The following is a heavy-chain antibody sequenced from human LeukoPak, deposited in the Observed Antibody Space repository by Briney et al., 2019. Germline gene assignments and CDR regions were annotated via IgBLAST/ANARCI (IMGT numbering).Heavy chain of an antibody. J-gene: IGHJ4*02. D-gene: IGHD4-17*01. V-gene: IGHV3-23*01. Sequence: GGSLRLSCTASGFTFSSYTMSWVRQAPGEGLEWLSAINGRGITYYAGSVKGRFTISRDNYENTLYLQMNSLTVDDTAVYFCAKERQTGDYFTSDYWGQGTLVTVSS. CDR3: AKERQTGDYFTSDY. CDR1: GFTFSSYT. CDR2: INGRGIT.